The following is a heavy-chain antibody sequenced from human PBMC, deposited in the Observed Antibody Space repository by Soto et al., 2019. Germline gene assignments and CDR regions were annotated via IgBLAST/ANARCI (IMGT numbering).Heavy chain of an antibody. J-gene: IGHJ4*02. V-gene: IGHV4-59*01. D-gene: IGHD3-9*01. Sequence: QVQLQESGPGLVKPSETLSLTCTVSGGSISSYYWSWIRQPPGKGLEWIGYIYYSGSTNYNPSLKSRVTISVDTSKNQFSLKLSSVTAADTAVYYCARAEWGGYFDWLLDYWGQGTLVTVSS. CDR3: ARAEWGGYFDWLLDY. CDR2: IYYSGST. CDR1: GGSISSYY.